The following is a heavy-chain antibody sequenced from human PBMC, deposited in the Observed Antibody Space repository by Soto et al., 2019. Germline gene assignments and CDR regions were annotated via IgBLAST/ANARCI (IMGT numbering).Heavy chain of an antibody. Sequence: GGSLRLSCAASGFTFSSYWMHWVRHAPGKGLVWVSRINSDGSSTSYADSVKGRFTISRDNSKNMLYLQMNSLRAEDTAVYYCANPISYGGNSKRNYYYGMDVWGQGTTVTVSS. CDR1: GFTFSSYW. D-gene: IGHD2-21*02. V-gene: IGHV3-74*01. J-gene: IGHJ6*02. CDR2: INSDGSST. CDR3: ANPISYGGNSKRNYYYGMDV.